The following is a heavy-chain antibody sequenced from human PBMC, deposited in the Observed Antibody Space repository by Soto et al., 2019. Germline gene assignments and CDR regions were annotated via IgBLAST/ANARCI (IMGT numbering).Heavy chain of an antibody. CDR3: AKDTGGAVAGVFDY. CDR2: ISWNSGSI. J-gene: IGHJ4*02. Sequence: PGGSLRLSCAASGFTFDDYAMHWVRQAPGKGLEWVSGISWNSGSIGYADSVKGRFTISRDNAKNSLYLQMNSLRAEDTALYYCAKDTGGAVAGVFDYWGQGTLVTVS. D-gene: IGHD6-19*01. V-gene: IGHV3-9*01. CDR1: GFTFDDYA.